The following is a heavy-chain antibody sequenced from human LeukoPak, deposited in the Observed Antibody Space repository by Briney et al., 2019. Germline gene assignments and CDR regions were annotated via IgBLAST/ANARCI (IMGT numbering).Heavy chain of an antibody. Sequence: SETLSLTCAVYGGSFSGYYWSWIRQPPGKGLEWIGEINHSGSTNYNPSLKSRVTISVDTSKNQFSLKLSSVTAADTAAYYCARAPQWLAFDYWGQGTLVTVSS. CDR1: GGSFSGYY. CDR2: INHSGST. J-gene: IGHJ4*02. D-gene: IGHD6-19*01. V-gene: IGHV4-34*01. CDR3: ARAPQWLAFDY.